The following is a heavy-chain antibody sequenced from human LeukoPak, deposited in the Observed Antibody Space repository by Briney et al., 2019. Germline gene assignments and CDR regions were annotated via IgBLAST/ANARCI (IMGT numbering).Heavy chain of an antibody. V-gene: IGHV3-30*02. D-gene: IGHD4-11*01. J-gene: IGHJ4*02. CDR2: IRYDGSNK. CDR3: ARDPRYSNYEEGYFDY. CDR1: GFTFSNYG. Sequence: GGSLKLSCAASGFTFSNYGMHWVRQAPGKGLEWVAFIRYDGSNKYYADSVKGRFTISRDNAKNSLYLQMNSLRAEDTAVYYCARDPRYSNYEEGYFDYWGQGTLVTVSS.